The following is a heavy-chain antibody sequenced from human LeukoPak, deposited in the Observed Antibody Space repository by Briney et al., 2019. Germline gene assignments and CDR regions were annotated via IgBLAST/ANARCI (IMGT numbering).Heavy chain of an antibody. Sequence: ASVKVSCKVSGNSLSELSIQRVRQAPGKGLECMGGFDPEEAKMVYAQSFQGRVTMTEDTSTQTAYMELSGLTSDDTAVYYCTTRSGDFWSGFVNWGQGTLVTVSS. CDR2: FDPEEAKM. D-gene: IGHD3-3*01. V-gene: IGHV1-24*01. CDR1: GNSLSELS. J-gene: IGHJ4*02. CDR3: TTRSGDFWSGFVN.